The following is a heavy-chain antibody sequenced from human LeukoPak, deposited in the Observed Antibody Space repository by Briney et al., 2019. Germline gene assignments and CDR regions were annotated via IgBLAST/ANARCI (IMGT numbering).Heavy chain of an antibody. Sequence: GGSLRLSCAASGFAFNSQTMSWVRQAPGKGLEWVASIKEDEIEIHYVDSVKGRFTISRDNSKNTLYLHMNSLRAEDSAVYYCAKDLLHAYVGTGMDVWGPGTTVTVS. CDR3: AKDLLHAYVGTGMDV. CDR1: GFAFNSQT. J-gene: IGHJ6*02. CDR2: IKEDEIEI. V-gene: IGHV3-7*03. D-gene: IGHD3-16*01.